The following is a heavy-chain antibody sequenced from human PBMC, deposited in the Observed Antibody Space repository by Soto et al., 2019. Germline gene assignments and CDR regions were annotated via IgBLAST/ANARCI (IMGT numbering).Heavy chain of an antibody. D-gene: IGHD2-2*02. CDR1: GYTFTSNG. CDR3: ARVSKVCSSTSCYTVAAFDV. V-gene: IGHV1-18*04. CDR2: INTYNGNT. J-gene: IGHJ3*01. Sequence: WASVKVSCKASGYTFTSNGISWVRQAPGQGLEWLGWINTYNGNTNYAQKFPGRVSMTTDTSVSTAYMELMSLTSDDTAVYYCARVSKVCSSTSCYTVAAFDVWGQGTLVTVSS.